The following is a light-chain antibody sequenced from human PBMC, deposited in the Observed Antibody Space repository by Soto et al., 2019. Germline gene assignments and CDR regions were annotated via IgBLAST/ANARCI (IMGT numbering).Light chain of an antibody. CDR3: QTWGTGVQV. CDR1: SGHSSYA. V-gene: IGLV4-69*01. J-gene: IGLJ3*02. CDR2: LNSDGSH. Sequence: QAVLTQSPSASASLGASVKLTCTVSSGHSSYAIAWHQQQPEKGPRYLMKLNSDGSHNKGDGIPDRFSGSSSGAERYLTISSLQSEDEAEYYCQTWGTGVQVFGGGTKLTVL.